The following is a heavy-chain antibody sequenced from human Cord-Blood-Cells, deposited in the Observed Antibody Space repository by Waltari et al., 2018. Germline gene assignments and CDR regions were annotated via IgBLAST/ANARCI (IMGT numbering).Heavy chain of an antibody. CDR2: INPNSGGT. J-gene: IGHJ4*02. CDR3: ARAPERGYSGYFDY. CDR1: GYTFTGYY. V-gene: IGHV1-2*02. D-gene: IGHD5-12*01. Sequence: QVQLVQSGAEVKKPGASVKVSCKASGYTFTGYYMPWVRQAPGQGLEWMGWINPNSGGTNDAQKLQGRVTMTRDTSISTAYMELSRLRADDTAVYYCARAPERGYSGYFDYWGQGTLVTVSS.